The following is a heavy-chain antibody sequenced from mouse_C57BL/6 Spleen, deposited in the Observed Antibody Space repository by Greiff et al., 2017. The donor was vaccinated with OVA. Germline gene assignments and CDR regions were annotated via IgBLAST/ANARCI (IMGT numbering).Heavy chain of an antibody. D-gene: IGHD1-1*01. Sequence: QVQLQQPGAELVMPGASVKLSCKASGYTFTSYWMHWVKQRPGQGLEWIGEIDPSDSYTNYNQKFKGKSTLTVDKSSSTAYMQLSSLASEDSAVYYCARGPYYYGSEYYAMDYWGQGTSVTVSS. V-gene: IGHV1-69*01. CDR3: ARGPYYYGSEYYAMDY. CDR1: GYTFTSYW. J-gene: IGHJ4*01. CDR2: IDPSDSYT.